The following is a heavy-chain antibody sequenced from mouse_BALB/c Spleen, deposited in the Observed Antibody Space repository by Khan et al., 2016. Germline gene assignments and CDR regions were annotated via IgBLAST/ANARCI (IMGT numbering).Heavy chain of an antibody. Sequence: QLQLKESGTELPRPGASVKLSCKASGYTFTDYYLHWVKQRTGQGLEWIGEIFPGSGSTYYNEKFKGKASLTADTSSSTAYMQLSSLTSVDSAVYFCARSYYGYFAMDYWGHGASVTVSS. CDR2: IFPGSGST. D-gene: IGHD1-2*01. J-gene: IGHJ4*01. CDR1: GYTFTDYY. V-gene: IGHV1-77*01. CDR3: ARSYYGYFAMDY.